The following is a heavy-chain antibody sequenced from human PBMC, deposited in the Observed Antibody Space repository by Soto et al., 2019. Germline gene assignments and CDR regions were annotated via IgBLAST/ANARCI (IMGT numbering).Heavy chain of an antibody. J-gene: IGHJ4*02. CDR1: GGSVSSGSFY. D-gene: IGHD2-15*01. CDR2: IYDSGGT. Sequence: SETLSLTCSVSGGSVSSGSFYWTWIRQSPGKGLEWIGYIYDSGGTNYNPSLKSRVTLSVDTSKNQVSLKLNSVTAADTAVYYCARGLYCSGASCLFDHWGQGTLVTVS. V-gene: IGHV4-61*01. CDR3: ARGLYCSGASCLFDH.